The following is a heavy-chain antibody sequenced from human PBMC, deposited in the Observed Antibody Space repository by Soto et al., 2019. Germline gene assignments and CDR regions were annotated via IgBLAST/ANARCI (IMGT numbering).Heavy chain of an antibody. D-gene: IGHD3-10*01. Sequence: GGSLRLSCAASGFTVSSKYMSWVRQAPGKGLGWVSVIYNGGSTFYADSVKGRFTISRDDSKNTLYLHMNSLRVEDTAVYYCAWGGGPFDYWGQGPLVTVSS. CDR3: AWGGGPFDY. J-gene: IGHJ4*02. V-gene: IGHV3-53*01. CDR1: GFTVSSKY. CDR2: IYNGGST.